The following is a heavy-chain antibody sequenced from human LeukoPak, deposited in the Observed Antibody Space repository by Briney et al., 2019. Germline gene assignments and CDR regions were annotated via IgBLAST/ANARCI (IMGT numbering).Heavy chain of an antibody. D-gene: IGHD6-19*01. CDR1: GYTFTSYG. V-gene: IGHV1-18*01. CDR3: ARMEYSSGWTDYNYYGMDV. Sequence: RASVKVSCTASGYTFTSYGITWVRQAPGQGLEWMRWISAYNGNSNYAQKFQGRVTMTTDTSTSTAYMELRSLRSDDTAVYYCARMEYSSGWTDYNYYGMDVWGQGTTVTVSS. J-gene: IGHJ6*02. CDR2: ISAYNGNS.